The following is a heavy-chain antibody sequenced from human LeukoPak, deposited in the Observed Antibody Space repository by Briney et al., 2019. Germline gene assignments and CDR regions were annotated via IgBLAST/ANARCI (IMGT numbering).Heavy chain of an antibody. J-gene: IGHJ4*02. Sequence: GGSLRLSCAASGFTFSDYWMHWVRQAPGKGLVWVSRINGDGSRTGYADSMKGRITISRDNAKNTLHLQMNSLRAEDTAVYYCAREKRYDDFDYWGQGTLVTVSS. V-gene: IGHV3-74*01. D-gene: IGHD5-12*01. CDR2: INGDGSRT. CDR1: GFTFSDYW. CDR3: AREKRYDDFDY.